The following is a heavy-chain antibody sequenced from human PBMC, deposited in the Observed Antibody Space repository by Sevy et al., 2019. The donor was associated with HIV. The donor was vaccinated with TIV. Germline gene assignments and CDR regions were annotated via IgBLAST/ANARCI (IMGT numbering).Heavy chain of an antibody. CDR2: IYHSGYS. J-gene: IGHJ4*02. CDR1: GYSISSDYY. CDR3: ARAIGTQVAGLYYFDY. Sequence: SETLSLTCAVSGYSISSDYYWGWIRQPPGKGLEWIGSIYHSGYSSYNPSLKSRVTISVDTSKNQFSLKLSSVTAADTAVYYCARAIGTQVAGLYYFDYWGQGTLVTVSS. D-gene: IGHD6-19*01. V-gene: IGHV4-38-2*01.